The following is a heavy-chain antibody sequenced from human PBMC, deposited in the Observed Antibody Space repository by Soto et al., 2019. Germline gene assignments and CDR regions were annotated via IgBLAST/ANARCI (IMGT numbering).Heavy chain of an antibody. CDR1: GYTFTAYP. CDR3: ARKDYYGAGIYYFDH. CDR2: INVANGDT. V-gene: IGHV1-3*01. D-gene: IGHD3-10*01. Sequence: QVQLVQSGAEVKKPGASVKVSCKASGYTFTAYPMHWVRQAPGQRLEWMGWINVANGDTGYSQKFQGRVTVTRDTSAKKVYMELSSLTSEENAVYYCARKDYYGAGIYYFDHWGQGTLVTVSS. J-gene: IGHJ4*02.